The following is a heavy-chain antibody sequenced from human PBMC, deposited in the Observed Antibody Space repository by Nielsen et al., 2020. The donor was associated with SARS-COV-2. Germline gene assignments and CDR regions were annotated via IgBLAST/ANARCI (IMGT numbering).Heavy chain of an antibody. CDR3: ARGHLVVVPSPILGLGPFFYSFYLDV. CDR1: GGSVSSNDW. D-gene: IGHD2-2*02. Sequence: SETLSLTCAVSGGSVSSNDWWTWVRQSPGKGLEWVGEVPHSGSTNYNPSLKSRVTLSMDSSKRQFSLRLTSVSAADTAVYFCARGHLVVVPSPILGLGPFFYSFYLDVWGKGTTVIVSS. V-gene: IGHV4-4*02. J-gene: IGHJ6*03. CDR2: VPHSGST.